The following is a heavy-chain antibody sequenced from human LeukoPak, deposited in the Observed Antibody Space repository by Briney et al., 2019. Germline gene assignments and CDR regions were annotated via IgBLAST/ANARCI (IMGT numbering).Heavy chain of an antibody. CDR2: IYYSGST. D-gene: IGHD5-12*01. V-gene: IGHV4-59*01. CDR3: ARAVFGYSGYDRRFDY. CDR1: GGSISSYY. Sequence: PSETLSLTCTVSGGSISSYYWSWIRQPPGKGLEWIGYIYYSGSTNYNPSLKSRVTISVDTSKNQFSLKLSSVTAADTAVYYCARAVFGYSGYDRRFDYWGQGTLVTVSS. J-gene: IGHJ4*02.